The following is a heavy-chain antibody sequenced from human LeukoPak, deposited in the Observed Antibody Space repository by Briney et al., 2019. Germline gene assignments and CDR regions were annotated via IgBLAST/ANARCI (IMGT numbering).Heavy chain of an antibody. CDR1: GFTFSSYA. CDR2: ISASGGST. V-gene: IGHV3-23*01. J-gene: IGHJ3*02. D-gene: IGHD3-22*01. Sequence: GGSLRLSCAASGFTFSSYAMSWVRQAPGKGLEWVSAISASGGSTYYADSVKGRFTISRDNAKNTLYLQMNSLRAEDTAVYYCAKRYNYDSSGYMAFDIWGQGTVVTVSS. CDR3: AKRYNYDSSGYMAFDI.